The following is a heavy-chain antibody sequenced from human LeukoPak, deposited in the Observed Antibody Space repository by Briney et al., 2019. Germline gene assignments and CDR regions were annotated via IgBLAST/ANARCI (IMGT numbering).Heavy chain of an antibody. D-gene: IGHD2-2*01. J-gene: IGHJ4*02. CDR2: ISAYNGNT. CDR1: GYTFTNYG. Sequence: GASVKVSCKASGYTFTNYGISWVRQAPGQGLEWMGWISAYNGNTNYAQKLQGRVTMTTDTSTSTAYMELRSLRSDDTAVYYCARVRDHEDIVVVPAAIPFDYWGQGTLVTVSS. V-gene: IGHV1-18*01. CDR3: ARVRDHEDIVVVPAAIPFDY.